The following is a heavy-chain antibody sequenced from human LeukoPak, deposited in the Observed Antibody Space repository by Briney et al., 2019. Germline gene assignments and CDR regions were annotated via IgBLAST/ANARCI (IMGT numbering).Heavy chain of an antibody. CDR2: ISSSSSYI. CDR1: GFTFSSYS. D-gene: IGHD3-9*01. CDR3: ARGGDILTGYYTDY. Sequence: GGSLRLSCAASGFTFSSYSMNWVRQAPGKGLEWVSSISSSSSYIYYADSVKGRLTISRDNAKNSLYLQMNSLRAEDTAVYYCARGGDILTGYYTDYWGQGTLVTVSS. J-gene: IGHJ4*02. V-gene: IGHV3-21*01.